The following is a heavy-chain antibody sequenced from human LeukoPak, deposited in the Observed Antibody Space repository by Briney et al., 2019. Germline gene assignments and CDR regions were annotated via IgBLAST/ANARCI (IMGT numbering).Heavy chain of an antibody. Sequence: GGSLRLSCAASGFTFSSYAMSWVRQAPGKGLEWVSAISGSGGSTYYADSVKGRFTISRDNSKNTLYLQMNSLRAEDTAVYYCAKDWHTYCGDDCYPPFDYWGQGTLVTVSS. D-gene: IGHD2-21*02. J-gene: IGHJ4*02. CDR2: ISGSGGST. CDR3: AKDWHTYCGDDCYPPFDY. CDR1: GFTFSSYA. V-gene: IGHV3-23*01.